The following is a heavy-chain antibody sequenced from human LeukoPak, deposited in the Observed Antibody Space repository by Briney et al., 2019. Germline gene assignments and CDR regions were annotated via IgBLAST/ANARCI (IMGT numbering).Heavy chain of an antibody. CDR2: IYSGGST. CDR1: GLTVSSNY. CDR3: ARVETMVYFDY. J-gene: IGHJ4*02. Sequence: GGSLRLSCAASGLTVSSNYMSWVRQAPGKGLEWVSVIYSGGSTYHPDSVEGRFTISRDNFKNTLYLQMNSLRAEDTAVYYCARVETMVYFDYWGRGTLVTVSS. D-gene: IGHD3-10*01. V-gene: IGHV3-66*01.